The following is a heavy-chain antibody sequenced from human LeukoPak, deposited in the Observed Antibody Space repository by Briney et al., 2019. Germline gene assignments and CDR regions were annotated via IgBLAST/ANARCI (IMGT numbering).Heavy chain of an antibody. D-gene: IGHD3-10*01. V-gene: IGHV3-30*18. CDR1: GFTFTTYH. CDR2: ISYDGSNK. J-gene: IGHJ4*02. CDR3: AKSMVRGVTIDFDY. Sequence: GGSLRLSCAASGFTFTTYHIHWVRQAPGKGLEWVAVISYDGSNKYYADSVKGRFTISRDNSKNTLYLQMNSLRPEDTAMYYCAKSMVRGVTIDFDYWGQGTLVTVSS.